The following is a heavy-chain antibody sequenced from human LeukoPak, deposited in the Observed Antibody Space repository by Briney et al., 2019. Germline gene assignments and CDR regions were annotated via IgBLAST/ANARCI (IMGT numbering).Heavy chain of an antibody. D-gene: IGHD6-13*01. CDR3: AKDGEIAAAGTGYFDY. V-gene: IGHV3-9*01. J-gene: IGHJ4*02. CDR1: GFTFDDYA. Sequence: GGSLRLSCAASGFTFDDYAMHWVRQAPGKGLEWVSGISWNSGSIGYADSVKGRFTISRDNSKNTLYLQMNSLRAEDTAVYYCAKDGEIAAAGTGYFDYWGQGTLVTVPS. CDR2: ISWNSGSI.